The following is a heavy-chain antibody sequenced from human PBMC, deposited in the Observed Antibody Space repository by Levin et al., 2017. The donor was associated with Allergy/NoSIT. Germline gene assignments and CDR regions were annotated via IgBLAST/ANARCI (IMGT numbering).Heavy chain of an antibody. Sequence: LSLSCAASGFTFSSYSMNWVRQAPGKGLEWVSSISSSSSYIYYADSVKGRFTISRDNAKNSLYLQMNSLRAEDTAVYYCARVTAPAAIHYYYYMDGWGKGTTVTVSS. J-gene: IGHJ6*03. D-gene: IGHD2-2*01. CDR2: ISSSSSYI. V-gene: IGHV3-21*01. CDR3: ARVTAPAAIHYYYYMDG. CDR1: GFTFSSYS.